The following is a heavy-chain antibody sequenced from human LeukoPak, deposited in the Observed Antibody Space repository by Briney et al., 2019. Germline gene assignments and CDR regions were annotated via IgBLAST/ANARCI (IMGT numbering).Heavy chain of an antibody. CDR1: GGSISSSSYY. J-gene: IGHJ6*03. CDR2: IYYSGST. Sequence: PSETLSLTCTVPGGSISSSSYYWGWIRQPPGKGLEWIGSIYYSGSTYYNPSLKSRVTISVDTSKNQFSLKLSSVTAADTAVYYCARVGVGYSSSWYRYYYYYMDVWGKGTTVTVSS. CDR3: ARVGVGYSSSWYRYYYYYMDV. D-gene: IGHD6-13*01. V-gene: IGHV4-39*07.